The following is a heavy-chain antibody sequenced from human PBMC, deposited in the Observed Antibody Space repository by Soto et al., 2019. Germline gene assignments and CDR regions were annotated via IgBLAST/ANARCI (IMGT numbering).Heavy chain of an antibody. V-gene: IGHV1-69*04. CDR1: GDTFNFYS. J-gene: IGHJ4*02. CDR3: ATSYGSGYRAFDY. CDR2: VNPIVSMS. D-gene: IGHD3-10*01. Sequence: QVQLVQSGAEVKRPGSSVKVSCKASGDTFNFYSINWVRQAPGLGLEWMGRVNPIVSMSNYAQRFQGRVTMTADKSTSIAYMELSGLRSEDTAIYYCATSYGSGYRAFDYWGQGALVTVSS.